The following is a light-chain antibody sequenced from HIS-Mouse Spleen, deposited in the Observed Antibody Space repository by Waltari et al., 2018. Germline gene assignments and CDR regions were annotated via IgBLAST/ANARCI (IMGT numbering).Light chain of an antibody. Sequence: SYELTQPPSVSVSPGQTARITCSGDALPKKYAYWYQQKSGQAPVLVIYEGSKRPPGIPERFSGSSSGTMATLTIGGAQVEDEADYYCYSTDSSGNHRVFGGGTKLTVL. V-gene: IGLV3-10*01. CDR3: YSTDSSGNHRV. CDR1: ALPKKY. CDR2: EGS. J-gene: IGLJ2*01.